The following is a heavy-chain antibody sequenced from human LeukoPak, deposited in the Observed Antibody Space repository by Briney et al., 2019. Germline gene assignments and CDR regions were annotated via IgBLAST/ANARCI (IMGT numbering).Heavy chain of an antibody. V-gene: IGHV4-61*02. D-gene: IGHD5-12*01. Sequence: SQTLSLTGTVSGGSISSGSYYWSWIRQPAGKGLEWIGRIYTSGSTNYNPALKSRVTISVDTSKNQFSLKLSSVTAADTAVYYCARGDSGYERSFDYWGQGTLVTVSS. CDR2: IYTSGST. CDR1: GGSISSGSYY. J-gene: IGHJ4*02. CDR3: ARGDSGYERSFDY.